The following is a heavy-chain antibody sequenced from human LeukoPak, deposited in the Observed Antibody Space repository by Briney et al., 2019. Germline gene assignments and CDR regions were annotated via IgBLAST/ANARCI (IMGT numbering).Heavy chain of an antibody. CDR3: AREIGGSGSFDY. J-gene: IGHJ4*02. D-gene: IGHD3-10*01. CDR1: GGSISSGGYS. CDR2: IYHSGST. V-gene: IGHV4-30-2*01. Sequence: SETLSLTCAVSGGSISSGGYSWSWIRQPPRKGLEWIGYIYHSGSTYYNPSLKSRVTISVDRSKNQFSLKLSSVTAADTAVYYCAREIGGSGSFDYWGQGTLVTVSS.